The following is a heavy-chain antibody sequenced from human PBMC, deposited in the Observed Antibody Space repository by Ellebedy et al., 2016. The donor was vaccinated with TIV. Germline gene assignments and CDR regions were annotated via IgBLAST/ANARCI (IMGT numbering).Heavy chain of an antibody. CDR2: IWYHGSIE. CDR1: GFTFRKYG. CDR3: AMDCDTTSHLSWFDP. Sequence: GESLKISCAASGFTFRKYGMHWVRQAPGKGLEWVAVIWYHGSIENYAASLKGRFTISRDNSKTRVYLQITSLRAGDTAVYYCAMDCDTTSHLSWFDPWGQGTLVTVSS. J-gene: IGHJ5*02. D-gene: IGHD2/OR15-2a*01. V-gene: IGHV3-33*01.